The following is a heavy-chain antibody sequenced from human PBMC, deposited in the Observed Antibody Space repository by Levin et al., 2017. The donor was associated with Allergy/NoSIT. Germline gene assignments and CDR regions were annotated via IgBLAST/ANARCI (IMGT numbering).Heavy chain of an antibody. D-gene: IGHD6-19*01. CDR3: ARVRAVAGRGPGAAAVDY. Sequence: SETLSLTCTVSGGSISSYYWSWIRQPPGKGLEWIGYIYYSGSTNYNPSLKSRVTISVDTSKNQFSLKLSSVTAADTAVYYCARVRAVAGRGPGAAAVDYWGQGTLVTVSS. J-gene: IGHJ4*02. CDR2: IYYSGST. CDR1: GGSISSYY. V-gene: IGHV4-59*01.